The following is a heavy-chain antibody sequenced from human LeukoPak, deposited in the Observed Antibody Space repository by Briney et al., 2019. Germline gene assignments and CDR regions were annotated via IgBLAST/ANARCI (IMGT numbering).Heavy chain of an antibody. CDR3: ARVRRYAGYFDR. CDR1: GGSFSGYY. V-gene: IGHV4-34*01. D-gene: IGHD2-2*01. Sequence: SETLSLTCAVYGGSFSGYYWSWIRQPPGKGLEWIGEINHSGSTNYNPSLKGRVTISVDTSKNQFSLKLSSVTAADTAVYYCARVRRYAGYFDRWGRGTLVTVSS. J-gene: IGHJ2*01. CDR2: INHSGST.